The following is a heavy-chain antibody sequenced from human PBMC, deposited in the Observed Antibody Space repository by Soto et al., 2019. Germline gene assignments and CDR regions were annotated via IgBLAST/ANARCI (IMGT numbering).Heavy chain of an antibody. CDR3: ARVPNPFRLKIGYEDPYES. CDR2: TYYRSKWYN. V-gene: IGHV6-1*01. D-gene: IGHD5-12*01. Sequence: SQTLSLTCAISGDSVSSNSAAWNWIRQSPSRGLEWLGRTYYRSKWYNDYAVSVKSRITINPDTSKNQFSLQLNSVTPEDTAVYYCARVPNPFRLKIGYEDPYESWGQGTMVTV. J-gene: IGHJ3*01. CDR1: GDSVSSNSAA.